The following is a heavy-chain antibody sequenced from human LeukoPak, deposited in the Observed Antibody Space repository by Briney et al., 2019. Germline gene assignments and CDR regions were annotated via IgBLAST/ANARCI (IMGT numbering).Heavy chain of an antibody. J-gene: IGHJ4*02. V-gene: IGHV4-59*01. CDR1: GGSISSYY. CDR2: IYYSGST. Sequence: SETLSLTCTVSGGSISSYYWSWIRQPPGRGLEWIGYIYYSGSTNYNPSLKSRVTISVDTSKNQFSLKLSSVTAADTAVYYCARSYNSVIFDYWGQGTLVTVSS. CDR3: ARSYNSVIFDY. D-gene: IGHD5-24*01.